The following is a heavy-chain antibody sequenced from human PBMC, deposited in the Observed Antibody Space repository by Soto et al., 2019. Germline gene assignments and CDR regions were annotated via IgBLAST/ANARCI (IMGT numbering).Heavy chain of an antibody. CDR3: XXXPGFRSDY. D-gene: IGHD3-9*01. J-gene: IGHJ4*02. Sequence: QVQLVQSGAEVKKPGASVKVSCKASGYTFTSYGISWVRQAPGQGLEWMGWISAYNGNTNYAQKLQGRVTMTTDTXXXXXXXXXXXXXXXXXXXXXXXXXPGFRSDYWGQGTLVTVSS. CDR2: ISAYNGNT. V-gene: IGHV1-18*01. CDR1: GYTFTSYG.